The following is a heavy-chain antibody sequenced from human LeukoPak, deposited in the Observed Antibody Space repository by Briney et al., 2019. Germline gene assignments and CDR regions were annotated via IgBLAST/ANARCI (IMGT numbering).Heavy chain of an antibody. CDR3: ARVGSGSYYE. J-gene: IGHJ4*02. D-gene: IGHD1-26*01. V-gene: IGHV4-59*01. CDR1: GGSISSYY. Sequence: SETLSLTYTVSGGSISSYYWSWIRQPPGKGLEWIGYIYYSGSTNYNPSLKSRVTISVDTSKNQFSLKLSSVTAADTAAYYCARVGSGSYYEWGQGTLVTVSS. CDR2: IYYSGST.